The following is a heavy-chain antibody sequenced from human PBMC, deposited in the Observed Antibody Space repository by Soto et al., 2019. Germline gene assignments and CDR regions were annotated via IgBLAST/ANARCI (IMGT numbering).Heavy chain of an antibody. CDR2: ISYDGSNE. CDR1: GFTFSSYA. D-gene: IGHD6-19*01. V-gene: IGHV3-30-3*01. CDR3: AREGLSSGWYSYYYYYGMDV. J-gene: IGHJ6*02. Sequence: GGSLRLSCAASGFTFSSYAMHWVRQAPGKGLEWVAVISYDGSNEYYADSVKGRFTISRDNSKDTLYLQMNSLRAEDTAVYYCAREGLSSGWYSYYYYYGMDVWGQGTTVTVSS.